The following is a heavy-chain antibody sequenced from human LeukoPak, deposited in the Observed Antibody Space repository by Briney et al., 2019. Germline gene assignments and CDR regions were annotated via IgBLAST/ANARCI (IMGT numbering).Heavy chain of an antibody. Sequence: GGSLRLSCAASGFTFSSYSMNWVRQAPGKGLEWVSSISSSSSYIYYADSVKGRFTISGDNAKNSQYLQMNSLRAEDTAVYYCARDLGYCSGGSSYYYDYWGQGTLVTVSS. CDR1: GFTFSSYS. D-gene: IGHD2-15*01. J-gene: IGHJ4*02. V-gene: IGHV3-21*01. CDR3: ARDLGYCSGGSSYYYDY. CDR2: ISSSSSYI.